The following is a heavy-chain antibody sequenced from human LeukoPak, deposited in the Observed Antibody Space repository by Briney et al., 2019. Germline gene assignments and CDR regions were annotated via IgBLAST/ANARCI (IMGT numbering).Heavy chain of an antibody. CDR3: VRANTSTRNALDM. CDR2: IKQDGSEK. V-gene: IGHV3-7*02. CDR1: GFTFSNYW. D-gene: IGHD2-2*01. Sequence: GGSLRLSCAASGFTFSNYWMNWVRQAPGKGLEWVANIKQDGSEKYYVDSVKGRFTISRDNAKNSLYLQMNSLRAEDTAVYYCVRANTSTRNALDMWGQGTMVTVSS. J-gene: IGHJ3*02.